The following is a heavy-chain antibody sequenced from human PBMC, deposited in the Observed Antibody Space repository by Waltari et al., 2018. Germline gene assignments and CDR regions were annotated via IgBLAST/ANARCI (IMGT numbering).Heavy chain of an antibody. CDR1: GDHFGTYA. CDR2: SIPKFGTT. Sequence: QALLVQSGTEVRMPGSSVKISCATSGDHFGTYAISWVRQAPGQGLEWMGGSIPKFGTTSDADKFEDRVTVTTDAALTTAYLELRSLTSADTAVYYCARGHDYTEFSKYYLDEWGQGTLVTVSS. V-gene: IGHV1-69*05. D-gene: IGHD3-16*02. J-gene: IGHJ4*02. CDR3: ARGHDYTEFSKYYLDE.